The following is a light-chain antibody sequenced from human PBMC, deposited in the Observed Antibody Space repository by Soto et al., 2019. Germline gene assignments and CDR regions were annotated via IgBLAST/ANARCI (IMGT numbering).Light chain of an antibody. CDR3: QQYDSYAWT. CDR1: QSISSW. V-gene: IGKV1-5*01. Sequence: DIPMTQSPSMLSASVGDRVTITCRASQSISSWLAWYQQKPGKAPKLLIYDASSLESGVPSRFSGIGSGTEFTLTITSLQPDDFATYYCQQYDSYAWTFGQGTKVEIK. CDR2: DAS. J-gene: IGKJ1*01.